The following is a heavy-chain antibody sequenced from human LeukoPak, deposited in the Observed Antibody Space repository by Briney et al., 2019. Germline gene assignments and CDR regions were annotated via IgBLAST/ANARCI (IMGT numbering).Heavy chain of an antibody. J-gene: IGHJ4*02. D-gene: IGHD1-26*01. V-gene: IGHV4-39*01. CDR2: IDDGGST. CDR1: GGSISSRSYF. CDR3: ARHGGGNYYRIVNF. Sequence: PSETLSLTCTVSGGSISSRSYFWGWIRQSPGKGLELIGRIDDGGSTDYTPSSRVPVTISVGTTKNPFSLRLRSVTAADTAVYYCARHGGGNYYRIVNFWGQGTLVTVSS.